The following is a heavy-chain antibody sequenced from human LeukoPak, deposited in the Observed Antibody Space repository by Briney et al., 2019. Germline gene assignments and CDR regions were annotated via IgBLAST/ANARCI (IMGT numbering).Heavy chain of an antibody. Sequence: PSETLSLTCTVSGGSISSSSYYWGWIRQPPGKGLEWIGSIYYSGSTYYNPSLKSRVTISVDTSKNQFSLKLSSVTAADTAVYYCARRVLRYFDWLSYNWFDPWGQGTLVTVSS. CDR1: GGSISSSSYY. CDR3: ARRVLRYFDWLSYNWFDP. D-gene: IGHD3-9*01. V-gene: IGHV4-39*07. CDR2: IYYSGST. J-gene: IGHJ5*02.